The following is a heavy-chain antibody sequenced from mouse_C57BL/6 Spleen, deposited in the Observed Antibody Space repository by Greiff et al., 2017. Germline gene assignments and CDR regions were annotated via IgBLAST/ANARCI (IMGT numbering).Heavy chain of an antibody. CDR3: ASDYYGSSSGFAY. CDR1: GYTFTSYW. V-gene: IGHV1-74*01. J-gene: IGHJ3*01. D-gene: IGHD1-1*01. Sequence: QVQLQQPGAELVKPGASVKVSCKASGYTFTSYWMHWVKQRPGQGLEWIGRLHPSDSDTNYNQKFKGKATLTVDQSSSTAYMQLSSLTSEDSAVYYCASDYYGSSSGFAYWGQGTLVTVSA. CDR2: LHPSDSDT.